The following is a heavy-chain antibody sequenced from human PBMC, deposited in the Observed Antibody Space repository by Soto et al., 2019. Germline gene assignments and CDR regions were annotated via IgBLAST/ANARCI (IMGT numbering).Heavy chain of an antibody. V-gene: IGHV3-53*01. J-gene: IGHJ6*02. CDR2: IYSGGST. D-gene: IGHD2-2*01. CDR1: EFTGSSNY. CDR3: ASFTYYVPAALRGYYYGMDV. Sequence: GGLLRVSKGASEFTGSSNYRSWVRQAQGKGLEWVSVIYSGGSTYYADSVKGRFTISRDNSKNTLYLQMNSLRAEDTAVYYCASFTYYVPAALRGYYYGMDVWVHGTTVTVPS.